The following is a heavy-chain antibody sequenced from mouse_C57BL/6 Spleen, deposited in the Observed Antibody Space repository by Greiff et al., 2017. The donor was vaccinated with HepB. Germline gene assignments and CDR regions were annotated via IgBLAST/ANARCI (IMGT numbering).Heavy chain of an antibody. D-gene: IGHD1-1*01. CDR1: GYSITSGYY. CDR2: ISYDGSN. CDR3: ARGFYYYGGDY. Sequence: VQLKESGPGLVKPSQSLSLTCSVTGYSITSGYYWNWIRQFPGNKLEWMGYISYDGSNNYNPSLKNRISIPRDTSKNQFFLKLNSVTTEDTATYYCARGFYYYGGDYWGQGTTLTVSS. J-gene: IGHJ2*01. V-gene: IGHV3-6*01.